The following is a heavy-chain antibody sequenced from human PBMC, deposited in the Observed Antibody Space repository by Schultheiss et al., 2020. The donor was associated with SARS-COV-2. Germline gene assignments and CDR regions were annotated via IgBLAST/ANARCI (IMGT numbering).Heavy chain of an antibody. CDR2: IIPILGIA. V-gene: IGHV1-69*04. Sequence: SVKVSCKASGYTFTSYGISWVRQAPGQGLEWMGRIIPILGIANYAQKFQGRVTITADESTSTAYMELSSMRSEDTAVYYCARGGVSSSSGPYYYYMDVWGKGTTVTVSS. CDR3: ARGGVSSSSGPYYYYMDV. D-gene: IGHD6-6*01. CDR1: GYTFTSYG. J-gene: IGHJ6*03.